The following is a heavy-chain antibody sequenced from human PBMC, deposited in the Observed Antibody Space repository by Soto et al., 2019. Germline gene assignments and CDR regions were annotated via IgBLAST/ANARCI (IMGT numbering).Heavy chain of an antibody. Sequence: QVQLVQSGAEVKKPGASVKVSCKASGYTFTSYAMHWVRQAPGQRLEWMGWINAGNGNTKYSQKFQGRVTITRDTSASTAYMQLSSLRSEDTAVYYCARSPGYSYGDYWGQGTLITVSS. V-gene: IGHV1-3*01. CDR2: INAGNGNT. CDR1: GYTFTSYA. CDR3: ARSPGYSYGDY. J-gene: IGHJ4*02. D-gene: IGHD5-18*01.